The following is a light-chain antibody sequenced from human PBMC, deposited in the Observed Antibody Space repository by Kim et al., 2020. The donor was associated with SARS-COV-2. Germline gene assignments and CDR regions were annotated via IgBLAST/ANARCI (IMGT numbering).Light chain of an antibody. CDR3: QQYDTPPLT. CDR1: QELSNH. Sequence: ASFGDRFTITCQASQELSNHLHWYQQNPGKAPKILIYDASNLGTGVPSRFSGSGSGTGFTFTISSLQAEDIATYYCQQYDTPPLTFGGGTKVDIK. CDR2: DAS. V-gene: IGKV1-33*01. J-gene: IGKJ4*01.